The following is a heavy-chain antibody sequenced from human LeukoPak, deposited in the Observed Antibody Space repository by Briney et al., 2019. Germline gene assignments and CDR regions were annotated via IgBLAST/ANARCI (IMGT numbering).Heavy chain of an antibody. Sequence: SEALSLTCTVSGGSISSSSYYWSWIRQHPGKGLEWIGYIYYSGSTYYNPSLKSRVTISVDTSKNQFSLKLSSVTAADTAVYYCARDRVVAYYYYGMDVWGQGTTVTVSS. D-gene: IGHD3-3*01. V-gene: IGHV4-31*03. CDR2: IYYSGST. CDR3: ARDRVVAYYYYGMDV. J-gene: IGHJ6*02. CDR1: GGSISSSSYY.